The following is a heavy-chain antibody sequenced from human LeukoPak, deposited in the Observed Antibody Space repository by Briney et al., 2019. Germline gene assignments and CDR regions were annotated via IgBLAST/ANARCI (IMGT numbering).Heavy chain of an antibody. CDR3: ARAYTRITMIVVVIGPLDY. J-gene: IGHJ4*02. CDR1: GDTFIRYG. D-gene: IGHD3-22*01. V-gene: IGHV1-18*01. Sequence: ASVKVSCKASGDTFIRYGISWVRQAPGQGLEWMGWISTGNGNTNYGQKFQGRVTMTTDTSTGTAYMELRSLRSDDTAVYYCARAYTRITMIVVVIGPLDYWGQGTLVTVSS. CDR2: ISTGNGNT.